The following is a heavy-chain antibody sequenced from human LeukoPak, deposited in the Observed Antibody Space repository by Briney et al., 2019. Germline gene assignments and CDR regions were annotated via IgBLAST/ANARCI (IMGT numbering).Heavy chain of an antibody. CDR3: ATGTYRIGLDY. D-gene: IGHD1-26*01. CDR1: GYTFTNYG. CDR2: FDPEDGET. Sequence: ASVKVSCKASGYTFTNYGITWMRQAPGQGLEWMGGFDPEDGETIYAQKFQGRVTMTEDTSTDTAYMELSSLRSEDTAVYYCATGTYRIGLDYWGQGTLVTVSS. J-gene: IGHJ4*02. V-gene: IGHV1-24*01.